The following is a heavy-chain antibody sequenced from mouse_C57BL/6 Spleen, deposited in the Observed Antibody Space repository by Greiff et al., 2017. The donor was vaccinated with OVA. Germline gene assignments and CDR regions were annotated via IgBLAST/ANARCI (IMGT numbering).Heavy chain of an antibody. J-gene: IGHJ3*01. D-gene: IGHD1-2*01. CDR2: ISYSGST. CDR3: AREGGYHGGFAY. Sequence: EVKLLESGPGMVKPSQSLSLTCTVTGYSITSGYDWHWIRHFPGNKLEWMGYISYSGSTNYNPSLKSRISITHDTSKNHFFLKLNSVTTEDTATYYCAREGGYHGGFAYWGQGTLVTVSA. V-gene: IGHV3-1*01. CDR1: GYSITSGYD.